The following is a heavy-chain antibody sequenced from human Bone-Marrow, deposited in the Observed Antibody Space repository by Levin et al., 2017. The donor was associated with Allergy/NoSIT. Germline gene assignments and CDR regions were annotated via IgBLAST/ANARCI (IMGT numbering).Heavy chain of an antibody. CDR2: ISYDGSNK. CDR1: GFTFSSYA. D-gene: IGHD5-24*01. V-gene: IGHV3-30*04. CDR3: TRVGGRWLQLRGLDY. J-gene: IGHJ4*02. Sequence: SCAASGFTFSSYAMHWVRQAPGKGLEWVAVISYDGSNKYYADSVKGRFTISRDNSKNTLYLQMNSLRAEDTAVYYCTRVGGRWLQLRGLDYWGQGTLVTVSS.